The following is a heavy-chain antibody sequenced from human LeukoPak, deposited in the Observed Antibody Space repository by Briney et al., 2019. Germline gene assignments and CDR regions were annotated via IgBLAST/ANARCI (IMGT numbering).Heavy chain of an antibody. Sequence: SETLSLTCTVSGGPISSYYWSWIRQPPGKGLEWIGYIYYSGSTKYNPSLKSRVTISVDTSKSKFCEKLSSVSAADTAVYDCARHADYWGQGTLVTVSS. V-gene: IGHV4-59*08. CDR1: GGPISSYY. J-gene: IGHJ4*02. CDR2: IYYSGST. CDR3: ARHADY.